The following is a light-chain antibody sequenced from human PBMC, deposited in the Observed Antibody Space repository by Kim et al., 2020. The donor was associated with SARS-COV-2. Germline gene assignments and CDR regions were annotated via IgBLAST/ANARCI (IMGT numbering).Light chain of an antibody. Sequence: QYALTQPASVSGSPGQSITISCTGTSSDVGNYNLVSWYQHHPGKAPKLMIYAATERPSGVSNRFSGSTSGSAASLTISGLQAEDEAEYYCCSYAGSSRMFGGGTQLTVL. CDR1: SSDVGNYNL. CDR2: AAT. V-gene: IGLV2-23*01. CDR3: CSYAGSSRM. J-gene: IGLJ3*02.